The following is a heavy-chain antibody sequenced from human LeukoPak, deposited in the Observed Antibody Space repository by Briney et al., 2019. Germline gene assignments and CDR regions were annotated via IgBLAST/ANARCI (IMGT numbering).Heavy chain of an antibody. CDR2: VYHSGST. CDR3: ARLRGALDY. J-gene: IGHJ4*02. CDR1: GGSISSSNW. V-gene: IGHV4-4*02. D-gene: IGHD1-26*01. Sequence: SETLSLTCAVSGGSISSSNWWTWVRQPPGKGLEWIGGVYHSGSTNYNPSLKSRVTISVDKSKNLFSLRLSSVTAADTAAYYCARLRGALDYWGQGTLVTVSS.